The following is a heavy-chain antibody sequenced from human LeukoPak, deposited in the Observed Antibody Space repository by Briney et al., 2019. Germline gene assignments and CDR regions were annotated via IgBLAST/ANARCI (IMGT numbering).Heavy chain of an antibody. Sequence: SETLSLTCAVYGGSFSGYYWSWIRQPPGKGLEWIGEINHSGSTNYNPSLKSRVTISVDTSKNQFSLKLSSVTAADTAVYYCARGRNYDYVWGRYRFRWFDPWGQGTLVTVSS. V-gene: IGHV4-34*01. CDR1: GGSFSGYY. CDR3: ARGRNYDYVWGRYRFRWFDP. J-gene: IGHJ5*02. D-gene: IGHD3-16*02. CDR2: INHSGST.